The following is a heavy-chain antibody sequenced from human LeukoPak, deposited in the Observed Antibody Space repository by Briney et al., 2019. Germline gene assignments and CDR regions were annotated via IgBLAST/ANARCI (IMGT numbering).Heavy chain of an antibody. CDR3: ASFTVKWEPYYFDY. V-gene: IGHV3-69-1*01. J-gene: IGHJ4*02. D-gene: IGHD1-26*01. CDR2: ISSSSTI. Sequence: SYISSSSTIYYADSVKGRFTISRDNAKNSLYLQMNSLRDEDTAVYYCASFTVKWEPYYFDYWGQGTLVTVSS.